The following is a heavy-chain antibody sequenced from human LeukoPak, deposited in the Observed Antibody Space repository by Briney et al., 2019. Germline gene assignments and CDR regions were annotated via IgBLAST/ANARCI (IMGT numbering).Heavy chain of an antibody. Sequence: GGSLRLSCPASGFTFNTYTMHWVRQAPGKGLEYVSAISSNGGSTYYADSVNGRFTISRDNSKNTPYLQMSSLRSEDTAVYYCVKDGASGSHYDYWGQGTLVTVSS. CDR2: ISSNGGST. V-gene: IGHV3-64D*06. D-gene: IGHD3-10*01. CDR1: GFTFNTYT. CDR3: VKDGASGSHYDY. J-gene: IGHJ4*02.